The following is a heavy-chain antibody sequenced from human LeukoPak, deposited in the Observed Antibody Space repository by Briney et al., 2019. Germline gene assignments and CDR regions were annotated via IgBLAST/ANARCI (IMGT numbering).Heavy chain of an antibody. CDR3: ARVPGGGTAAN. V-gene: IGHV4-59*01. Sequence: SETLSLTCTVSGGSISSYYWSWIRQPPGKGLEWIGYIYYSGNTYYNPSLKSRVTMSVDTSKNQFSLKLSSVTAADTAVYYCARVPGGGTAANWGQGTMVTVSS. J-gene: IGHJ3*01. CDR2: IYYSGNT. D-gene: IGHD1-7*01. CDR1: GGSISSYY.